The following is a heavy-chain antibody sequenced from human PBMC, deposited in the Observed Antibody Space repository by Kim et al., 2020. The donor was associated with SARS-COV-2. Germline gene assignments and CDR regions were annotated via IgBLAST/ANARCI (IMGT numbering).Heavy chain of an antibody. V-gene: IGHV1-3*01. D-gene: IGHD5-12*01. J-gene: IGHJ4*02. CDR2: T. CDR3: ARNILRTTTLDY. Sequence: TRYPQNFQGRVSLTTDTSAGTAYMELISLRSDDSAVYYCARNILRTTTLDYWGQGTLVTVSS.